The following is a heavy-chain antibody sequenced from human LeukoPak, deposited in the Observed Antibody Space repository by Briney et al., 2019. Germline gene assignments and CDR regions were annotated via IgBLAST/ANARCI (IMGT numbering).Heavy chain of an antibody. Sequence: PGGSLRLSCAASGFTFSSYGMNWVRQAPGKGLEWVSSISSSSSYIYYADSVKGRFTISRDNAKNSLYLQMNSLRAEDTAVYYCARDRPNYDSSGYYTTFDYWGQGTLVTVSS. CDR3: ARDRPNYDSSGYYTTFDY. CDR2: ISSSSSYI. D-gene: IGHD3-22*01. CDR1: GFTFSSYG. V-gene: IGHV3-21*01. J-gene: IGHJ4*02.